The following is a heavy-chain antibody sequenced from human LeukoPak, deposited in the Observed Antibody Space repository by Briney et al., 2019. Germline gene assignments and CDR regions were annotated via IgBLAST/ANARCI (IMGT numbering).Heavy chain of an antibody. CDR2: ISSVSTAT. V-gene: IGHV3-48*01. CDR3: ARERVVVTGREYYFDY. D-gene: IGHD2-21*02. J-gene: IGHJ4*02. CDR1: GFTFSTYS. Sequence: VGSLRLSCAASGFTFSTYSMNCVRQAPGKGLGWISYISSVSTATTYSAASVKGRFTISRDNAKNSLYLQMDSLRAEDTAVYYCARERVVVTGREYYFDYWGQGTLVTVSS.